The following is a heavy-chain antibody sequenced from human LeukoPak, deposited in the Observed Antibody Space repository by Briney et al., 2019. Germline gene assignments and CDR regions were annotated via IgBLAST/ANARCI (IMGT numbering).Heavy chain of an antibody. Sequence: GASVKVSCKASGYTFTGYYMHWVRQAPGQGLEWMGWINPNSGDTNYAQHFQGRVTMTRDTSISTAYMELSRLRSDDTAVYYCARDQGDRGVLYYYYYMDVWGKGTTVTVSS. CDR3: ARDQGDRGVLYYYYYMDV. CDR1: GYTFTGYY. D-gene: IGHD3-10*01. J-gene: IGHJ6*03. CDR2: INPNSGDT. V-gene: IGHV1-2*02.